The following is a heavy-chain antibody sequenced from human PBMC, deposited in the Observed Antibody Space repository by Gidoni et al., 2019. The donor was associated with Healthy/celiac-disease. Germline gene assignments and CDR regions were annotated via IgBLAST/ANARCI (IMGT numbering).Heavy chain of an antibody. J-gene: IGHJ5*02. D-gene: IGHD2-21*02. V-gene: IGHV4-4*02. CDR2: IYHSGST. CDR1: GCSSRSSNW. Sequence: GLVKPSGTLSLTCAVSGCSSRSSNWWSWVRQHPGKGLEWIGEIYHSGSTNYTPALKSRVTISVDKSKNQFSLKLSSVTAADTAVHYCARVPWVTAITNWFDPWGQGTLVTVSS. CDR3: ARVPWVTAITNWFDP.